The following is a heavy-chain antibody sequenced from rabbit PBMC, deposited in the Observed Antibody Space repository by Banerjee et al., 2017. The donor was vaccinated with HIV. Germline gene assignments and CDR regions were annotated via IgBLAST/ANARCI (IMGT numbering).Heavy chain of an antibody. V-gene: IGHV1S45*01. J-gene: IGHJ6*01. D-gene: IGHD4-1*01. CDR1: GLDFSSSYW. CDR2: IYPNYGSA. Sequence: QEQLVESGGGLVQPEGSLTLTCTASGLDFSSSYWICWVRQAPGKGLEWIAYIYPNYGSADYASWAKGRFTISKTSSTAVTLQMTSLTAADTATYFCARDLAGVTGWNFGLWGPGTLVTVS. CDR3: ARDLAGVTGWNFGL.